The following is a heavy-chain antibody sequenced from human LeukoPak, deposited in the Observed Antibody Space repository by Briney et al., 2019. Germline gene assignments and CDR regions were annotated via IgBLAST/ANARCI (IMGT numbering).Heavy chain of an antibody. J-gene: IGHJ4*02. CDR2: IKQDGSEK. Sequence: GGSLRLSCVASGFTFSSYWMSWVRQAPGKGLEWMANIKQDGSEKNYVDSVKGRFTISRDNAENSLYLQMNSLRAEDTAVYYCAKTGGSGRYTYNFDVWGQGALVTVSS. D-gene: IGHD3-10*01. V-gene: IGHV3-7*05. CDR1: GFTFSSYW. CDR3: AKTGGSGRYTYNFDV.